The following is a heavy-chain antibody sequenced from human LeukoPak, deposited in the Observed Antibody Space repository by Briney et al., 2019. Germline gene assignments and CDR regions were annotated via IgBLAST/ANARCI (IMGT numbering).Heavy chain of an antibody. Sequence: SETLSLTCTVSGGSISSYYWSWIRQPAGKGLEWIGRIYTSGSTNYNPSLESRVTMSVDTSKNQFSLKLSSVTAADTAVYYCARDEAEIDYYDSSGYYNWFDPWGQGTLVTVSS. V-gene: IGHV4-4*07. J-gene: IGHJ5*02. CDR2: IYTSGST. CDR1: GGSISSYY. CDR3: ARDEAEIDYYDSSGYYNWFDP. D-gene: IGHD3-22*01.